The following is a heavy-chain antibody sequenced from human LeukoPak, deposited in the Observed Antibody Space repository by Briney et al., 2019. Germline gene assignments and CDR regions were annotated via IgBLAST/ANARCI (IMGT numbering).Heavy chain of an antibody. D-gene: IGHD1-26*01. CDR1: GFTFSTYT. CDR2: ISNSGTII. Sequence: GGSLRLSCAASGFTFSTYTMNWVRQAPGKGLEWVSYISNSGTIIYYAASVKGRFTISRDNAKNSLYLQMSSLRAEDTAVYYCAREAVGDAFDIWGQGTIVTVSS. V-gene: IGHV3-48*04. CDR3: AREAVGDAFDI. J-gene: IGHJ3*02.